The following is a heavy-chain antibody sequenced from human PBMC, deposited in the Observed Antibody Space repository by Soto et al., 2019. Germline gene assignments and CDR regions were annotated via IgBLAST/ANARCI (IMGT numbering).Heavy chain of an antibody. CDR2: IIPIFGTA. Sequence: SVKVSCKASGYTFTSYGISWVRQAPGQGLEWMGGIIPIFGTANYAQKFQGRVTITADESTSTAYMELSSLRSEDTAVYYCARRNRITIFGVGYYYYGMDVWGQGTTVTVSS. CDR1: GYTFTSYG. J-gene: IGHJ6*02. CDR3: ARRNRITIFGVGYYYYGMDV. D-gene: IGHD3-3*01. V-gene: IGHV1-69*13.